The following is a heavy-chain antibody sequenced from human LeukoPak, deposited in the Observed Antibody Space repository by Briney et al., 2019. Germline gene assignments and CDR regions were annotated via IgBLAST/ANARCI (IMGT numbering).Heavy chain of an antibody. J-gene: IGHJ4*02. CDR1: GFTVSSNN. D-gene: IGHD2-21*02. Sequence: GGSLRLSCAASGFTVSSNNMSWVRQAPGKGLEWVSVIYSGSSTYYEDSLKGRFTNSRDNSKNTLYLQMNSLRAEDTALYYCGSSITPYCGGDCPLDYWGQGTLVTDSS. CDR3: GSSITPYCGGDCPLDY. CDR2: IYSGSST. V-gene: IGHV3-66*02.